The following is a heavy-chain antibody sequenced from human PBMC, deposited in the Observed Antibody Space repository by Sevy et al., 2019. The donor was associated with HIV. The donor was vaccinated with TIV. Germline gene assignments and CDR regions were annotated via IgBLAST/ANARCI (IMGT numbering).Heavy chain of an antibody. CDR3: AGTVAGTINWFDP. V-gene: IGHV1-18*04. J-gene: IGHJ5*02. CDR1: GYTFTSYG. D-gene: IGHD6-19*01. CDR2: ISAYNGNT. Sequence: ASVKVSCKASGYTFTSYGISWVRQAPGQGLEWMGWISAYNGNTNYVQKLQGRVTMTTDTSTSTAYMELRSLRSDDTAVYYCAGTVAGTINWFDPWGQGTLVTVSS.